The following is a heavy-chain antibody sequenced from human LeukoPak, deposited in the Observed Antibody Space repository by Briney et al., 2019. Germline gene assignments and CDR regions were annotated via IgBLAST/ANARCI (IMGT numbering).Heavy chain of an antibody. V-gene: IGHV1-8*03. CDR1: GYTFTSYD. J-gene: IGHJ6*03. D-gene: IGHD2-2*01. CDR2: MNPNSGNT. CDR3: ARGSLGYCSSTSCYDYYYYYMDV. Sequence: ASVKVSCKASGYTFTSYDINWVRQATGQGLEWMGWMNPNSGNTGYAQKFQGRVTITRNTSVSTAYMELSSLRSEDTAVYYCARGSLGYCSSTSCYDYYYYYMDVWGKGTTVTVSS.